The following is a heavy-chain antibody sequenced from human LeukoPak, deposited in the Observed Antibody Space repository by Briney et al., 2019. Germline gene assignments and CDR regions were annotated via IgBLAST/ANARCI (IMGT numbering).Heavy chain of an antibody. CDR1: GGSFSGYY. CDR2: INHSGST. CDR3: ATKPDTLYYFDY. Sequence: SETLSLTCAVYGGSFSGYYWSWIRQPPGKGLEWIGEINHSGSTNYNPSLKSRVTISVDTSKNQVSLKLSSVTAADTAVYYCATKPDTLYYFDYWGQGTLVTVSS. J-gene: IGHJ4*02. V-gene: IGHV4-34*01. D-gene: IGHD1-14*01.